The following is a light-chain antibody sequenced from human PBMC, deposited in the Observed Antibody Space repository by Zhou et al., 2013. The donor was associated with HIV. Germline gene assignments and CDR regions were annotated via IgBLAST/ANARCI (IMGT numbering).Light chain of an antibody. CDR2: GAS. CDR3: QQCGSSPLT. CDR1: QTVSTN. Sequence: EIVMTQSPATLSVSPGERATLSCRVSQTVSTNVAWYQQKPGQAPRLLIYGASTRATGIPARFSGSGAGTDFTLTISRLEPEDFGIYFCQQCGSSPLTFGGGTKVDI. J-gene: IGKJ4*01. V-gene: IGKV3-15*01.